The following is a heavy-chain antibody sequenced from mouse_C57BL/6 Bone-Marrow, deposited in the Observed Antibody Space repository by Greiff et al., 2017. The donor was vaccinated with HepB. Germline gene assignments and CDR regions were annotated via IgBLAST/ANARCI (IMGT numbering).Heavy chain of an antibody. Sequence: QQSGPGLVQPSQSLSITCTVSGFSLTSYGVHWVRQSPGKGLEWLGVIWRGGSTDYNAAFMSRLSITKDNSKSQVFFKMNSLQADDTAIYYGAKKSRDYYAMDYWGQGTSVTVSS. CDR1: GFSLTSYG. CDR3: AKKSRDYYAMDY. CDR2: IWRGGST. J-gene: IGHJ4*01. V-gene: IGHV2-5*01.